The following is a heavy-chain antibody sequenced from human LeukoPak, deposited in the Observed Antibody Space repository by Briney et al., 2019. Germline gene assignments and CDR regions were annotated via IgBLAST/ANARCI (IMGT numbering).Heavy chain of an antibody. CDR2: IYYSGST. D-gene: IGHD5-12*01. CDR1: GGSTSSYY. J-gene: IGHJ4*02. CDR3: ARRVTTKLGYFDY. V-gene: IGHV4-59*08. Sequence: SETLSLTCTVSGGSTSSYYWSWIRQPPGKGLEWIGYIYYSGSTNYNPSLKSRVTISVDTSKNQFSLKLSSVTAADTAVYYCARRVTTKLGYFDYWGQGTLVAVFS.